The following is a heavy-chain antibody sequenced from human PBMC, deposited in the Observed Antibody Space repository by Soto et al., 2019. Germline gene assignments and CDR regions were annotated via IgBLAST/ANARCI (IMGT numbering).Heavy chain of an antibody. CDR3: ARGVAGPLHWFDP. CDR2: INGGN. V-gene: IGHV1-3*01. CDR1: GYTFTGHA. D-gene: IGHD6-19*01. Sequence: ASVKVSCKASGYTFTGHALHWVRQAPGQRLEWMGWINGGNSQRFQGRVTITRDTSASTAYMELSSLRSEDTAVYYCARGVAGPLHWFDPWGQGTLVTVSS. J-gene: IGHJ5*02.